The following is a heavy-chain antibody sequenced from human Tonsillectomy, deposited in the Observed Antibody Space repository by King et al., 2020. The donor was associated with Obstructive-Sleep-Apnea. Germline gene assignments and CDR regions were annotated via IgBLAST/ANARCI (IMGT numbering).Heavy chain of an antibody. D-gene: IGHD3-3*01. J-gene: IGHJ6*02. CDR2: IYYSGST. CDR3: ARGPVLRFLEWLLVDRYYYYGMDA. CDR1: GGSISSSSYY. V-gene: IGHV4-39*07. Sequence: LQLQESGPGLVKPSETLSLTCTVSGGSISSSSYYWGWIRQPPGKGLEWIGSIYYSGSTYYNPSLKSRVTISVDTSKNQFSLKLSSVTAADTAVYYCARGPVLRFLEWLLVDRYYYYGMDAWGQGTTVTVSS.